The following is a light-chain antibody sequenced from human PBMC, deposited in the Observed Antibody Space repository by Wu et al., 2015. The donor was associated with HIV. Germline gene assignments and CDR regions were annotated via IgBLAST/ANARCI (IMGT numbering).Light chain of an antibody. V-gene: IGKV1-NL1*01. CDR2: AAS. CDR1: QDITNS. Sequence: DIQMTQSPSSLSASVEDEVTITCRASQDITNSLAWYQHKPGKAPKLLLYAASRLESGVPSRFSGSGSGTHYTLTISNLQPEDFATYYCQQFYNSPQTFGQGTRVDI. J-gene: IGKJ1*01. CDR3: QQFYNSPQT.